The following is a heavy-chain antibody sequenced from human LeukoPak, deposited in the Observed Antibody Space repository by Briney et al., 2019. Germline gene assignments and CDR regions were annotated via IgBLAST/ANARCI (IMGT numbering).Heavy chain of an antibody. V-gene: IGHV1-46*01. D-gene: IGHD6-19*01. CDR3: ARDLNSSPALSHFDY. Sequence: ASVKVSCKASGYTFTSYYMHWVRQAPGQGLEWTGIINPSGGSTSYAQKFQGRVTMTRDTSTSTVYMELSSLRSEDTAVYYCARDLNSSPALSHFDYWGQGTLVTVSS. J-gene: IGHJ4*02. CDR1: GYTFTSYY. CDR2: INPSGGST.